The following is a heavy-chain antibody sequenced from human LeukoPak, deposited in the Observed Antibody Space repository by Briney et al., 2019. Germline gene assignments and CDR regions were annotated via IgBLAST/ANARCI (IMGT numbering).Heavy chain of an antibody. J-gene: IGHJ3*02. V-gene: IGHV4-4*01. Sequence: SETLSLTCAVSGGSISSSNWWSWVRQPPGKGLEWIGEIYHSGSTNYNPSLKSRVTISVDKSKNQFSLKLSSVTAADTAVYCCAREGYYYDSSGYYRDAFDIWGQGTMVTVSS. CDR3: AREGYYYDSSGYYRDAFDI. CDR1: GGSISSSNW. D-gene: IGHD3-22*01. CDR2: IYHSGST.